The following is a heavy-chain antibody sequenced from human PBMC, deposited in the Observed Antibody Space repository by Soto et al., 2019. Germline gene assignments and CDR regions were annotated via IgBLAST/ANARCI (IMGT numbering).Heavy chain of an antibody. CDR1: GGTFSSYA. CDR3: ARSQGSSTSLELYYYYYYGMDV. D-gene: IGHD2-2*01. J-gene: IGHJ6*02. V-gene: IGHV1-69*01. Sequence: QVQLVQSGAEVKKPGSSVKVSCKASGGTFSSYAISWVRQAPGQGLEWMGGIIPISDTTNYAQKFQGRVTITADESTSPAYMELSSLRSEDTAVYYCARSQGSSTSLELYYYYYYGMDVWGQGTTVTVSS. CDR2: IIPISDTT.